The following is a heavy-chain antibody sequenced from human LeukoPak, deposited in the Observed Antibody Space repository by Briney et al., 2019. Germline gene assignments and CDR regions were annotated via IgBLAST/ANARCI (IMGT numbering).Heavy chain of an antibody. CDR2: IYYSGST. CDR1: GGSISSSSYY. Sequence: SETLSLTCTVSGGSISSSSYYRGWIRQPPGKGLEWIGSIYYSGSTYYNPSLKSRVTISVDTSKNQFSLKLSSVTAADTAVYYCARLGSHEVYYFDYWGQGTLVTVSS. D-gene: IGHD3-16*01. J-gene: IGHJ4*02. CDR3: ARLGSHEVYYFDY. V-gene: IGHV4-39*01.